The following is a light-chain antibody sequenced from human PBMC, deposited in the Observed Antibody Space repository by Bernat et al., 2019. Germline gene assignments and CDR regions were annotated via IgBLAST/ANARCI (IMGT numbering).Light chain of an antibody. Sequence: DIVMTQTPLSLPVTPGEPASISCRSSQSLLHSNGNTYLHWYLQKPDQSPRLLIYKVTNRESGVPDRFSGSGSGTDFTLKISRVEPEDVGVYYCMQSTKDPRSFGQGTKVEIK. CDR3: MQSTKDPRS. CDR2: KVT. J-gene: IGKJ2*04. CDR1: QSLLHSNGNTY. V-gene: IGKV2D-29*02.